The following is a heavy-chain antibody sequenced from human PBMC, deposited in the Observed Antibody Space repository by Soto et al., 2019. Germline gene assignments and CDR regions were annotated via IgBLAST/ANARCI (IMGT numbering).Heavy chain of an antibody. J-gene: IGHJ4*02. V-gene: IGHV4-34*01. CDR3: ARVWPYCSSTSCYAFDY. Sequence: QVQLQQWGAGLLKPSEILSLTCAVYGGSFSGYYWSWIRQPPGKGLEWIGEINHSGSTNYNPSLKSRVTISVDTSKNQFSLKLSSVTAADTAVYYCARVWPYCSSTSCYAFDYWGQGTLVTVSS. CDR2: INHSGST. D-gene: IGHD2-2*01. CDR1: GGSFSGYY.